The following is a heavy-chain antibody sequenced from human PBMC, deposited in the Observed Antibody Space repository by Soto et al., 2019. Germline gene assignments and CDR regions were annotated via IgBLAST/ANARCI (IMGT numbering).Heavy chain of an antibody. CDR1: GFTFSDEN. D-gene: IGHD2-2*01. J-gene: IGHJ6*02. CDR3: ARDSDCHSTSCFFPPHV. CDR2: ISGGGSYI. Sequence: GGSLRLSCSASGFTFSDENMSWVRQVPGKGLEWVSGISGGGSYIFYADSVQGRFSISRDNPKNSLFLEMNSLRVEDTAVYYCARDSDCHSTSCFFPPHVWGQGTTVIVSS. V-gene: IGHV3-21*06.